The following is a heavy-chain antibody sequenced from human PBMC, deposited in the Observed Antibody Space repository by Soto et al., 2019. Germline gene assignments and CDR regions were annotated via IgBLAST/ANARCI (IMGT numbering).Heavy chain of an antibody. Sequence: ASVKVSCKASGYTFTSYGISWVRQAPGQGLEWMGGIIPIFGTANYAQKFQGRVTITADDSTSTAYMELSSLRSEDTAVYYCARESRYCSGGSCYFLPGIDYWGQGTLVTVSS. CDR3: ARESRYCSGGSCYFLPGIDY. V-gene: IGHV1-69*13. CDR1: GYTFTSYG. D-gene: IGHD2-15*01. CDR2: IIPIFGTA. J-gene: IGHJ4*02.